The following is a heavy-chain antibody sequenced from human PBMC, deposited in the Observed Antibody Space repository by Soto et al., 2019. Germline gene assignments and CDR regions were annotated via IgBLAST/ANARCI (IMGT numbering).Heavy chain of an antibody. V-gene: IGHV3-21*01. CDR3: ARDQLYYNDISGRPLNAFDV. Sequence: GGSLRLSCAASGLTFSSYSMNWVRQAPGKGLEWVSSISSTTNYKYYADSVKGRFTISRDNAKNSLYLQMNSLRAEDTAVYYCARDQLYYNDISGRPLNAFDVWGQGTMVTVSS. CDR2: ISSTTNYK. CDR1: GLTFSSYS. J-gene: IGHJ3*01. D-gene: IGHD3-22*01.